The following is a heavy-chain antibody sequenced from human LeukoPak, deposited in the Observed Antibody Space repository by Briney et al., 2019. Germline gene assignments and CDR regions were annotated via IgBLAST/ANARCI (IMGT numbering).Heavy chain of an antibody. CDR2: IYYSGST. J-gene: IGHJ4*02. V-gene: IGHV4-31*03. Sequence: PSQTLSLTCTVSGGSISSDGYYWSWIRQHPGKGLEWIGYIYYSGSTYYNPSLKSRVTISVDTSKNQFSLKLSSVTAADTAVYYCARVYSSGWYNDHWDQGTLVTVSS. CDR1: GGSISSDGYY. D-gene: IGHD6-19*01. CDR3: ARVYSSGWYNDH.